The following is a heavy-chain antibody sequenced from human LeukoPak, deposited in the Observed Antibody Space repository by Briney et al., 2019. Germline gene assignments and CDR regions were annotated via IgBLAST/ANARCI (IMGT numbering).Heavy chain of an antibody. CDR1: GGTFSSYA. J-gene: IGHJ4*02. Sequence: SVKVSCKASGGTFSSYAISRVRQAPGQGLEWMGRIIPILGIANYAQKFQGRVTITADKSTSTAYMELSSLRSEDTAVYYCARDPQLRFLEWLPKDFDYWGQGTLVTVSS. CDR3: ARDPQLRFLEWLPKDFDY. V-gene: IGHV1-69*04. CDR2: IIPILGIA. D-gene: IGHD3-3*01.